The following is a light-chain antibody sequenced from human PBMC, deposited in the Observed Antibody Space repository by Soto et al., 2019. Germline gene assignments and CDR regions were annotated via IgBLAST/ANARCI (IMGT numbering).Light chain of an antibody. J-gene: IGKJ3*01. V-gene: IGKV1-27*01. CDR1: QAISNY. CDR3: QRYDSAQGFT. Sequence: DIQMTQSPSSLSASVGDSVTIACRASQAISNYLAWYQQKPGKVPKLLIYAASTLQSGVPSRFSGSGSGTDFTLTISSLQPEDVVTYYCQRYDSAQGFTFCPGTKVDI. CDR2: AAS.